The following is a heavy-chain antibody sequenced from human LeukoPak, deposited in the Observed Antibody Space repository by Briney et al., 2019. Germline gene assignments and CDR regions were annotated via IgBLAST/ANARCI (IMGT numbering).Heavy chain of an antibody. Sequence: PSETLSLACTVSGDFITAYYWSWIRQPPGKGLEWIGYVYYTGSTEYNPSLRSRVTMSLEMSKHQFSLDLTSVTAADTAVYYCASNTGTVFDYWGQGALVTVSS. CDR3: ASNTGTVFDY. D-gene: IGHD7-27*01. V-gene: IGHV4-59*01. J-gene: IGHJ4*02. CDR1: GDFITAYY. CDR2: VYYTGST.